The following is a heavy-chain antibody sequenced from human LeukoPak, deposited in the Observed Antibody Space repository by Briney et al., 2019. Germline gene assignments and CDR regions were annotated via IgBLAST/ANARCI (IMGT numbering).Heavy chain of an antibody. CDR3: ARERNYDFWSGYFDY. D-gene: IGHD3-3*01. CDR2: IYTSGST. V-gene: IGHV4-4*07. CDR1: GGSISSYY. J-gene: IGHJ4*02. Sequence: SSETLSLTCTVSGGSISSYYWSWIRQPAGKGLEWIGRIYTSGSTNYNPSLKSRVTMSVDASKNQFSLKLSSVTAADTAVYYCARERNYDFWSGYFDYWGQGTLVTVSS.